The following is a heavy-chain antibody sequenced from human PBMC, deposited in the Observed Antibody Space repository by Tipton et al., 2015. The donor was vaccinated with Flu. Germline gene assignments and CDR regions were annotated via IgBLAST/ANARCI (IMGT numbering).Heavy chain of an antibody. CDR3: AREWQLLPYDVFNA. V-gene: IGHV4-34*01. J-gene: IGHJ3*01. CDR1: GGSVSGYY. D-gene: IGHD1-26*01. CDR2: LTPSGGT. Sequence: GLVKPSETLSFTCGVFGGSVSGYYWAWVRQPPGKGLEAIGELTPSGGTNYNPSLNSRVTISVDTSTNHFSLRLMSVTAADTAVYYCAREWQLLPYDVFNAWGQGTVVTVSA.